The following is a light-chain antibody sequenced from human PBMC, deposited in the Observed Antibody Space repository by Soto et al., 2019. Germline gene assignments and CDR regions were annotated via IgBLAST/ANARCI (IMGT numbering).Light chain of an antibody. J-gene: IGKJ1*01. CDR1: QSVNPYY. CDR2: SAS. CDR3: QYYGSSPWT. Sequence: EIVLTQSPGTLSLSPGERATLSCRASQSVNPYYLAWYQQKPGQAPRLLIYSASSRATGIPDRFSGSGSGTDCTLTISRLEPEEFVVYYCQYYGSSPWTFGQGTKVEIK. V-gene: IGKV3-20*01.